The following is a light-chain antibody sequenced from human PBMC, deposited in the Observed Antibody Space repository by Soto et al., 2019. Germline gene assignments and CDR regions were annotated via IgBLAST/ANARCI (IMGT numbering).Light chain of an antibody. CDR1: SSDVGGYNY. Sequence: QSVLTQPASVSGSPGQSITISCTGTSSDVGGYNYVSWYQQHPGKAPKLMIYDVTNRPSGVSNRFSGSKSGNTASLTISGLQAEDGGDYYWTSYTSSSTHVVFGGGPQLTVL. V-gene: IGLV2-14*01. J-gene: IGLJ2*01. CDR3: TSYTSSSTHVV. CDR2: DVT.